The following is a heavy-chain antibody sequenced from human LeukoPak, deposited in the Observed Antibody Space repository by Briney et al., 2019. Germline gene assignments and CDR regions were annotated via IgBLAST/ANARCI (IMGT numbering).Heavy chain of an antibody. J-gene: IGHJ4*02. CDR2: FDPEDGET. CDR1: GYTLTELS. V-gene: IGHV1-24*01. CDR3: ATVSPRFGVDDYFDY. D-gene: IGHD3-3*01. Sequence: ASVKVSCKVSGYTLTELSMHWVRQAPGKGLEWMGGFDPEDGETIYAQKFQGRVTMTGDTSTDTAYMELSSLRSEDTAVYYCATVSPRFGVDDYFDYWGQGTLVTVSS.